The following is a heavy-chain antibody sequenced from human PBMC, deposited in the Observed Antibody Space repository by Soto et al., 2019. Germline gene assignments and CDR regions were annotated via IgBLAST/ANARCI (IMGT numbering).Heavy chain of an antibody. CDR2: IYYSGST. Sequence: PSETLSLTCTVSGGSISSGDYYWSWIRQPPGKGLEWIGYIYYSGSTYYNPSLKSRVTISVDTSKNQFSLKLSSVTAADTAVYYCARRNAYYYDSSGYLDFNYWGQGTLVTVSS. CDR1: GGSISSGDYY. CDR3: ARRNAYYYDSSGYLDFNY. J-gene: IGHJ4*02. D-gene: IGHD3-22*01. V-gene: IGHV4-30-4*01.